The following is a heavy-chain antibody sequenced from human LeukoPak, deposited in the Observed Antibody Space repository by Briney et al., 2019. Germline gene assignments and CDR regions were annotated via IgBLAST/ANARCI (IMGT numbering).Heavy chain of an antibody. CDR3: ARGEGGSSSRFDP. CDR2: IYHSGST. D-gene: IGHD2-15*01. Sequence: SQTLSLTCAVSGGSISSGGYSWSWIRQPPGKGLEWIGYIYHSGSTYYNPSLKSRVTISVDRSKNQFSLKLSSVTAADTAVYCCARGEGGSSSRFDPWGQGTLVTVSS. CDR1: GGSISSGGYS. J-gene: IGHJ5*02. V-gene: IGHV4-30-2*01.